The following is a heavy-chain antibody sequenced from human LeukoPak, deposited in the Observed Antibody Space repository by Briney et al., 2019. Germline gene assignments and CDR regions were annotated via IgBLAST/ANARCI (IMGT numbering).Heavy chain of an antibody. D-gene: IGHD6-6*01. CDR2: IKLDGSEQ. V-gene: IGHV3-7*01. CDR3: ARAPARARLDY. J-gene: IGHJ4*02. Sequence: PGGSLRLSCAASGFTFSRYWMYWVRQAPGKGLGWVASIKLDGSEQYYVDSVKGRFTISRDNAKSSLYLQMNSLRAEDTAVYYCARAPARARLDYWGQGTLVTVSS. CDR1: GFTFSRYW.